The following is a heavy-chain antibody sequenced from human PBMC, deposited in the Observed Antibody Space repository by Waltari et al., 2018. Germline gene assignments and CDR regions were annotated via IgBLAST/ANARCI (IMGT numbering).Heavy chain of an antibody. CDR3: ARDPYTHIVVVTAHLNWFDP. J-gene: IGHJ5*02. D-gene: IGHD2-21*02. CDR2: ISYDGSNK. CDR1: GFTFSSYA. V-gene: IGHV3-30-3*01. Sequence: QVQLVESGGGVVQPGRSLRLSCAASGFTFSSYAMHWVRQAPGKGLEWVAVISYDGSNKYYADSVKGRFIISRDNSKNTLYLQMNSLRAEDTAVYYCARDPYTHIVVVTAHLNWFDPWGQGTLVTVSS.